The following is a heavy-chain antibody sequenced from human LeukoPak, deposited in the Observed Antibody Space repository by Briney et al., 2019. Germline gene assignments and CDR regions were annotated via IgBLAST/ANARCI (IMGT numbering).Heavy chain of an antibody. D-gene: IGHD2-2*01. Sequence: PGGSLRLSCAASGFTFSSYAMSWVRQAPGKGLEWVSAISGSGGSTYYADSVKGRFTISRDNSKNTLYLQMNSLRAEDTAVYYCAKRAVRYCSSTSCHDYYYYYMDVWGEGTTVTVSS. CDR2: ISGSGGST. J-gene: IGHJ6*03. CDR3: AKRAVRYCSSTSCHDYYYYYMDV. CDR1: GFTFSSYA. V-gene: IGHV3-23*01.